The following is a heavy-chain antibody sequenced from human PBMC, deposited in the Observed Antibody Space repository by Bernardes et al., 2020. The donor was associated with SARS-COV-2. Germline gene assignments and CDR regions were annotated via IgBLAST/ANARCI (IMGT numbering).Heavy chain of an antibody. Sequence: SETLSLTCTVSGGSIRSSTYYWGWIRQPPGKGLEWIGSIYYRGRTYYNPSLKSRVTISVDTSKNQFSLKLSSVTAADTAVYYCARHRRITIFGVVTTGGWFDPWGQGTLV. CDR2: IYYRGRT. V-gene: IGHV4-39*01. CDR1: GGSIRSSTYY. D-gene: IGHD3-3*01. J-gene: IGHJ5*02. CDR3: ARHRRITIFGVVTTGGWFDP.